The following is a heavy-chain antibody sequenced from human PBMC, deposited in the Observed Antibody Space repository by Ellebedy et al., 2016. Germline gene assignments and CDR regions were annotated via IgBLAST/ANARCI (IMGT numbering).Heavy chain of an antibody. CDR3: ARYVAAFDI. CDR1: GFTFGTYA. CDR2: IGGNGGGT. V-gene: IGHV3-23*01. D-gene: IGHD3-16*01. Sequence: GESLKISCSASGFTFGTYAMSWVRQAPGKGLDWVSNIGGNGGGTYYADSVKGRFTISRDNSKNTLYLQMHSLRAEDTAVYYCARYVAAFDIWGQGIVVTVSS. J-gene: IGHJ3*02.